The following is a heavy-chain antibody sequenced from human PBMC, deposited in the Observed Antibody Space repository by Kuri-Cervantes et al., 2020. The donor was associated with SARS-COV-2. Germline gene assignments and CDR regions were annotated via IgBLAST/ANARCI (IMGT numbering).Heavy chain of an antibody. CDR1: GGSLSGSY. CDR2: VNHNGGA. V-gene: IGHV4-34*01. J-gene: IGHJ4*02. Sequence: GSLRLSCALYGGSLSGSYWSWIRQSPGKRLEWIGEVNHNGGANYNPSLRSRVTISVDTSKNQFSLKLSSVTAADTAVYYCARTNYYGSGRHIDHWGQGTLVTVSS. CDR3: ARTNYYGSGRHIDH. D-gene: IGHD3-10*01.